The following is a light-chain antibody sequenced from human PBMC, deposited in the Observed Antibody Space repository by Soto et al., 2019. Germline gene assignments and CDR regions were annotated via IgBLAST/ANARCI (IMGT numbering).Light chain of an antibody. CDR1: QSVRSN. CDR2: GPS. CDR3: QQYNTWPLT. Sequence: EIVMTQSPATLSVSPGERATLSCRASQSVRSNLAWYQQEPGQAPRLLIYGPSTRATGIPARVSGSGSGTEFTPTLSSLQAEDAAGYYFQQYNTWPLTFGGGTKVEIK. J-gene: IGKJ4*01. V-gene: IGKV3-15*01.